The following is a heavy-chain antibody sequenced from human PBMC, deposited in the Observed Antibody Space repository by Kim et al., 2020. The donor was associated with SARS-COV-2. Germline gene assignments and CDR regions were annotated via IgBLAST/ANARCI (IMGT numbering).Heavy chain of an antibody. D-gene: IGHD5-18*01. CDR1: GFTFSNYA. CDR2: INGVTT. J-gene: IGHJ6*03. Sequence: GGSLRLSCAASGFTFSNYAMNWVRQAPGKGLEWVSTINGVTTYYADSVKGRFTISRDSSKNTPYLQMNSLRAEDTVIFYSAIGQWIRGGDVFMDVCGKG. CDR3: AIGQWIRGGDVFMDV. V-gene: IGHV3-23*01.